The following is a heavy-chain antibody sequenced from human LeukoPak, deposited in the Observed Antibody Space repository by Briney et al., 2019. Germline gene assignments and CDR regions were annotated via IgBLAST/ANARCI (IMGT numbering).Heavy chain of an antibody. CDR2: INPNSGGT. J-gene: IGHJ3*02. Sequence: ASVKVSCKASGYIFTGYYIHWVRQAPGQGLEWMGRINPNSGGTNYAQKFQGRVTMTRDTSISTAYMELSSLRSDDTAVYYCARDRVRGSGWYSELEPREAFDIWGQGTMVTVSS. V-gene: IGHV1-2*06. CDR3: ARDRVRGSGWYSELEPREAFDI. CDR1: GYIFTGYY. D-gene: IGHD6-19*01.